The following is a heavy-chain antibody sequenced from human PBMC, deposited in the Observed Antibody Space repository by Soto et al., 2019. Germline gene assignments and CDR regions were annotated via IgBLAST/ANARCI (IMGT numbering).Heavy chain of an antibody. CDR1: GGTFSSYA. Sequence: ASVKVSCKASGGTFSSYAISWVRQAPGQGLEWMGGIIPIFGTANYAQKFQGRVTITADKSTSTAYMELSSLRSEDTAVYYCARSGVGNCSSTSCSIPSQLSIWFDPWGQGTLVTVSS. CDR3: ARSGVGNCSSTSCSIPSQLSIWFDP. V-gene: IGHV1-69*06. D-gene: IGHD2-2*01. CDR2: IIPIFGTA. J-gene: IGHJ5*02.